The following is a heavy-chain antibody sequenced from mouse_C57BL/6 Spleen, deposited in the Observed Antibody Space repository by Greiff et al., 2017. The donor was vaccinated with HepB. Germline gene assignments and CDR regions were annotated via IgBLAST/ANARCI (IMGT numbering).Heavy chain of an antibody. Sequence: DVKLQESGAELVRPGASVKLSCTASGFNIKDYYMHWVKQRPEQGLEWIGRIDPEDGDTEYAPKFQGKATMTADTSSNTAYLQLSSQTSEDTAVYYCTTGSSSAWFAYWGQGTLVTVSA. CDR1: GFNIKDYY. V-gene: IGHV14-1*01. D-gene: IGHD2-10*02. CDR3: TTGSSSAWFAY. J-gene: IGHJ3*01. CDR2: IDPEDGDT.